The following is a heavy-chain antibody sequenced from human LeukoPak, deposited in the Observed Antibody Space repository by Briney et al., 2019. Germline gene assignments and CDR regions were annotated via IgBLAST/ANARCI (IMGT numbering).Heavy chain of an antibody. V-gene: IGHV4-39*01. CDR3: ARHDYGGNY. D-gene: IGHD4-23*01. CDR2: IYYSGST. Sequence: SETLSLTCTVSGGSISSYYWSWIRQPPGKGLEWIGSIYYSGSTYYNPSLKSRVTISVDTFKNQFSLKLSSVTAADTAVYYCARHDYGGNYWGQGTLVPVSS. J-gene: IGHJ4*02. CDR1: GGSISSYY.